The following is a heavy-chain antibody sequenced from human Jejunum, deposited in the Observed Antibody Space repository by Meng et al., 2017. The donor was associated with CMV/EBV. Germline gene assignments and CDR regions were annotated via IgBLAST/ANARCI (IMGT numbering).Heavy chain of an antibody. J-gene: IGHJ4*02. CDR3: AREGAVSGLDLDY. CDR1: GYSITEYV. Sequence: KASGYSITEYVIHWVRQAPGQGLEWMGWINGANYHKSYSQTFQGRVTFIRDTSANAAYMELSSLTSEDTAAYYCAREGAVSGLDLDYWGQGTLVTVSS. V-gene: IGHV1-3*01. CDR2: INGANYHK. D-gene: IGHD1-1*01.